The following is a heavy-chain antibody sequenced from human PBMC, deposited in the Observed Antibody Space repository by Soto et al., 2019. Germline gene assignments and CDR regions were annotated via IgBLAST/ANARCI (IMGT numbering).Heavy chain of an antibody. D-gene: IGHD4-17*01. CDR3: ARTPPGDYPFDY. J-gene: IGHJ4*02. CDR1: GGTFSSYA. V-gene: IGHV1-69*13. CDR2: IIPIFGTA. Sequence: GASVKVSCKASGGTFSSYAISWLRQSPGQGLEWMGGIIPIFGTANYAQKFQGRVTITADESTSTAYMELSSLRSEDTAVYYCARTPPGDYPFDYWGQGTLVTVSS.